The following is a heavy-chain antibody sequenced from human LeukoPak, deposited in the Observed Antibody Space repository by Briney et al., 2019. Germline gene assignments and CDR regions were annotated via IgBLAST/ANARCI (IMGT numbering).Heavy chain of an antibody. CDR1: GYGFTSYW. D-gene: IGHD7-27*01. V-gene: IGHV5-51*01. CDR3: ARQFELGHFDY. J-gene: IGHJ4*02. Sequence: GEALQISCKGSGYGFTSYWIGWVRQMPEKGLEWMGIIYPDDSDTRYSPSFQRQLTISADKSISTAYLQWSSLKASDTAMYYCARQFELGHFDYWGQGTLVTVSS. CDR2: IYPDDSDT.